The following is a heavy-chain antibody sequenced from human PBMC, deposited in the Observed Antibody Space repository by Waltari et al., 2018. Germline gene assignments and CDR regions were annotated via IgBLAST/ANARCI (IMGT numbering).Heavy chain of an antibody. D-gene: IGHD3-10*01. CDR3: ARGGLTMLSNWFDP. J-gene: IGHJ5*02. Sequence: QVQLQESGPGLVKPSETLSLTCSVSGSSINTYYWIWIRQPPGKGLEYIGYIYSSGSSNYNPSFKSRVTISLDMSKNQFSLKLTSATAADTVVYYCARGGLTMLSNWFDPWGQGTLVTVSS. CDR1: GSSINTYY. V-gene: IGHV4-59*01. CDR2: IYSSGSS.